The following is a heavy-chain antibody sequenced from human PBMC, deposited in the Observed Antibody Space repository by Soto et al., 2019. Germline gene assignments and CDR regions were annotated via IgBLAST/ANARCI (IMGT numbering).Heavy chain of an antibody. D-gene: IGHD3-3*01. V-gene: IGHV3-23*01. CDR3: AKDSWAIFGVPAGEYYAMDV. Sequence: GSLRLSCVASGFTFENYAMSWVRQAPGKGLEWVSAISGSGGTTCYSDSVKGRFTISRDNSKNTVYLQMNDLRVEDAAEYFCAKDSWAIFGVPAGEYYAMDVWGQGTTVTVSS. CDR2: ISGSGGTT. J-gene: IGHJ6*02. CDR1: GFTFENYA.